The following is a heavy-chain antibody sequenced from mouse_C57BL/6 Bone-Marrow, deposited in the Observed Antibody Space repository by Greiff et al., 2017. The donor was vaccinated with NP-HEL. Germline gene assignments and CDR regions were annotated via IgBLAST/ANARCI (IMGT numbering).Heavy chain of an antibody. Sequence: EVKVVESGGGLVKPGGSLKLSCAASGFTFSDYGMHWVRQAPEKGLEWVAYIRSGRSTIYYADTVKGRFTISRDNAKNTLFQQMTSLRAEDTAMYYCARLNWEDFDYWGQGTTLTVSS. V-gene: IGHV5-17*01. CDR1: GFTFSDYG. CDR2: IRSGRSTI. D-gene: IGHD4-1*01. CDR3: ARLNWEDFDY. J-gene: IGHJ2*01.